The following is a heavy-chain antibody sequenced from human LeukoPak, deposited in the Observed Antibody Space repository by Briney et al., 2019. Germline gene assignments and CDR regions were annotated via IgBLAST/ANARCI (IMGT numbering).Heavy chain of an antibody. CDR1: GYTFTSYY. CDR2: INPNSGGT. Sequence: ASVKVSCKASGYTFTSYYMHWVRQAPGQGLEWMGWINPNSGGTNYAQKFQGRVTMTRDTSISTAYMELSRLRSDDTAVYYCARLEGYCSSTSCYAESRVDYWGQGTLVTVSS. CDR3: ARLEGYCSSTSCYAESRVDY. J-gene: IGHJ4*02. D-gene: IGHD2-2*01. V-gene: IGHV1-2*02.